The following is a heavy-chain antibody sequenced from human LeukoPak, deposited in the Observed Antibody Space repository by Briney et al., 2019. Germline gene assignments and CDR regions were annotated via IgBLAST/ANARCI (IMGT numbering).Heavy chain of an antibody. CDR2: INPNSGGT. CDR1: GYTFTGYY. D-gene: IGHD2-8*01. V-gene: IGHV1-2*02. J-gene: IGHJ4*02. CDR3: ARGSVLMVYAIGGFDY. Sequence: ASVKVSCKASGYTFTGYYMHWVRQAPGQGLEWMGWINPNSGGTNYAQKFQGRVTMTRDTSISTAYMELSRLRSDDTAVYYCARGSVLMVYAIGGFDYWGQGTLVTVSS.